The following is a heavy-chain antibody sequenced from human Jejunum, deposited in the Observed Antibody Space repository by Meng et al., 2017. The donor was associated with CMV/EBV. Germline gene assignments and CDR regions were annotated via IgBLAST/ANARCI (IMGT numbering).Heavy chain of an antibody. V-gene: IGHV3-30-3*02. CDR1: FTFSSHA. CDR2: TSYDGNSQ. D-gene: IGHD1-26*01. J-gene: IGHJ4*02. CDR3: AKDRNFITLGATVES. Sequence: FTFSSHAMHWVRQAPGKGLEWVAVTSYDGNSQYYTDSVKGRFTISRDNSDNMLYLQMNSLRVDDTAVYYCAKDRNFITLGATVESWGQGTLVTVSS.